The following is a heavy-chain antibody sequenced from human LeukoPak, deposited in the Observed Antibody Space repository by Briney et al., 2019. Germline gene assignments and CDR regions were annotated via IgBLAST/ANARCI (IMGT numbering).Heavy chain of an antibody. CDR2: IIPIFGTA. Sequence: GASVKVSCKASGGTFSSYAISWVRQAPGQGLEWMGGIIPIFGTANYAQKFQGRVTITTDESTSTAYMELSSLRSEDTAVYYYAYGGNGLRSWSDPWGQGTLVTVSS. D-gene: IGHD4-23*01. J-gene: IGHJ5*02. V-gene: IGHV1-69*05. CDR1: GGTFSSYA. CDR3: AYGGNGLRSWSDP.